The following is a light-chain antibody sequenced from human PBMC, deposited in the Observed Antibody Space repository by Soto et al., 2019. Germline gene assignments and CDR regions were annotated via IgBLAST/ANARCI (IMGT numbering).Light chain of an antibody. Sequence: QSVLTQPPSVSGAPGQRVTISCTGSSSSIGARFDVHWYQQLPGTAPKLLIYGTTNRPSGVPDRFSGSKSGTSASLAITGLQAEDEADYYCQSYDSRLTVVVFGGGTKLTVL. J-gene: IGLJ2*01. CDR3: QSYDSRLTVVV. V-gene: IGLV1-40*01. CDR1: SSSIGARFD. CDR2: GTT.